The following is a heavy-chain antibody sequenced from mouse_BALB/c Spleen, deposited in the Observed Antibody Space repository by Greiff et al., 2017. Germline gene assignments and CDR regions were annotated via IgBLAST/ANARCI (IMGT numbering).Heavy chain of an antibody. Sequence: VKLVESGPQLVRPGASVKISCKASGYSFTSYWMHWVKQRPGQGLEWIGMIDPSDSETRLNQKFKDKATLTVDKSSSTAYMQLSSPTSEDSAVYYCARSRRTGDYYAMDYWGQGTSVTVSS. CDR3: ARSRRTGDYYAMDY. CDR2: IDPSDSET. J-gene: IGHJ4*01. V-gene: IGHV1S126*01. CDR1: GYSFTSYW. D-gene: IGHD4-1*01.